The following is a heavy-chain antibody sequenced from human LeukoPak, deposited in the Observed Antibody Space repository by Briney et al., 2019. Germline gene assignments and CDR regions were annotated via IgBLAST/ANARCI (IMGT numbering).Heavy chain of an antibody. CDR1: GLTVNNNY. Sequence: GGSLRLSCAASGLTVNNNYMSWVRQAPGKGLEWVSGVYSGGSTYYADSVKGRFTISRDNSKNTVVLQMNSLRAEDTAVYYCARTGYSGSYHDYWGQGTLVTVSS. CDR2: VYSGGST. D-gene: IGHD1-26*01. V-gene: IGHV3-66*01. CDR3: ARTGYSGSYHDY. J-gene: IGHJ4*02.